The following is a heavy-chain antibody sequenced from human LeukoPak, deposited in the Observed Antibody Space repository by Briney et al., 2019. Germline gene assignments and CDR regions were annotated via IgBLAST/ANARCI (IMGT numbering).Heavy chain of an antibody. Sequence: SVKVSCKAFGGTFSSYAISWVRQAPGQGLEWMGGIIPIFGTANYAQKFQGRVTITTDESTSTAYMELSSLRSEDTAVYYCARSLAAAGTASGGYYYYMDVWGKGTTVTVSS. CDR3: ARSLAAAGTASGGYYYYMDV. J-gene: IGHJ6*03. CDR2: IIPIFGTA. D-gene: IGHD6-13*01. V-gene: IGHV1-69*05. CDR1: GGTFSSYA.